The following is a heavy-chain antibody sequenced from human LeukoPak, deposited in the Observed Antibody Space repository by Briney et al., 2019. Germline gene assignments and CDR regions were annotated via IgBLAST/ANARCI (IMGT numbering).Heavy chain of an antibody. D-gene: IGHD3-22*01. J-gene: IGHJ4*02. V-gene: IGHV3-23*01. CDR3: AKSGGGITMIVVVITYFDY. CDR2: IIGSGGST. CDR1: GFTFRSYA. Sequence: PGGSLRLSCAASGFTFRSYAMSWVRQAPGKGLEWVSLIIGSGGSTFYADSVKGRFTVSRDNSRNTLYLQMNSLRAEDTAVYYCAKSGGGITMIVVVITYFDYWGQGTLVTVSS.